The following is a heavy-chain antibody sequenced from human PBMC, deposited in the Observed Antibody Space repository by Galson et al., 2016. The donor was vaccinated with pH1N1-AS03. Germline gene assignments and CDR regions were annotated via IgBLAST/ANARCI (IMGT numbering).Heavy chain of an antibody. J-gene: IGHJ4*02. CDR1: GFTFNTYW. CDR2: IKQDGSEK. CDR3: AKLSLGYCAY. V-gene: IGHV3-7*03. D-gene: IGHD2-15*01. Sequence: SLRLSCAASGFTFNTYWMSWVRQAPGKGLEWVANIKQDGSEKYYVDSVKGRFTISRDNFKNTLYLRINSLRAEDTAIYYCAKLSLGYCAYWGQGTLVTVSS.